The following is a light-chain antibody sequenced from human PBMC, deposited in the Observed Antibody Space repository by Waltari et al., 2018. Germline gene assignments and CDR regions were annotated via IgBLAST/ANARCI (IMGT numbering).Light chain of an antibody. CDR1: QSVRSN. V-gene: IGKV3-15*01. CDR3: QQYNNWPPWT. J-gene: IGKJ1*01. CDR2: GAS. Sequence: IVMTQSPATLSVSPGERATLSCSASQSVRSNLAWYQQKPGQAPRLLIYGASTRATGIPARFSGSGSGTEFTLTISSLQSEDFAVYYCQQYNNWPPWTFGQGTKVEIK.